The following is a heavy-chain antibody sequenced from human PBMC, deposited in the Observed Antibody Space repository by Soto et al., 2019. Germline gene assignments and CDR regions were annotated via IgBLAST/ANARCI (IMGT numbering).Heavy chain of an antibody. CDR3: ARAVADHTVTPEFDY. CDR1: GYTFTGYY. CDR2: INPNSGGT. V-gene: IGHV1-2*04. J-gene: IGHJ4*02. D-gene: IGHD4-4*01. Sequence: ASVKVSCKASGYTFTGYYMHWVRQAPGQGLEWMGWINPNSGGTNYAQKFQGWVTMTRDTSISTAYMELSRLRSDDTAVYYCARAVADHTVTPEFDYWGQGTLVTVSS.